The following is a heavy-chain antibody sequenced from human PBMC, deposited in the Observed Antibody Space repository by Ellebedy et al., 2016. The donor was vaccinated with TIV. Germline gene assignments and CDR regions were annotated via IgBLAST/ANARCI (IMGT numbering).Heavy chain of an antibody. CDR3: AKDQYYYGSGSYSYYGMDV. Sequence: GESLKISCAASGFTFSSYAMSWVRQAPGKGLEWVSAISGSGGSTYYADSVKGRFTISRDNSKNTLYLQMNSLRAEDTAVYYCAKDQYYYGSGSYSYYGMDVWGQGTTVTVSS. V-gene: IGHV3-23*01. D-gene: IGHD3-10*01. CDR2: ISGSGGST. CDR1: GFTFSSYA. J-gene: IGHJ6*02.